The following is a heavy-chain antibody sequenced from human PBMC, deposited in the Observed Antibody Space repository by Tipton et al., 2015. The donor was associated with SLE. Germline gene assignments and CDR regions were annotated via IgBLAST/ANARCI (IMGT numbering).Heavy chain of an antibody. Sequence: LRLSCAVSGGSITSSYWSWIRQPPGKGLEWIGYIHYSGSTNYNPSLKSRVTISVDTSKNQISLKLSSVTAADTAVYYCARDRWGVIKGGDDAFDIWGQGTMVTVSS. J-gene: IGHJ3*02. CDR3: ARDRWGVIKGGDDAFDI. V-gene: IGHV4-59*01. CDR2: IHYSGST. CDR1: GGSITSSY. D-gene: IGHD2-21*01.